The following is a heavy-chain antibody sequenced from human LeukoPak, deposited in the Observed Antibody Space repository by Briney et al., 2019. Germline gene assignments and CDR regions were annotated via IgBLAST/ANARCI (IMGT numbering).Heavy chain of an antibody. CDR1: GGSISSYY. CDR2: INHSGST. J-gene: IGHJ6*03. D-gene: IGHD6-13*01. V-gene: IGHV4-34*01. CDR3: ARSGIAAAGTGEYYYYMDV. Sequence: SETLSLTCTVSGGSISSYYWSWIRQPPGKGLEWIGEINHSGSTNYNPSLESRVTISVDTSKNQFSLKLSSVTAADTAVYYCARSGIAAAGTGEYYYYMDVWGKGATVTVSS.